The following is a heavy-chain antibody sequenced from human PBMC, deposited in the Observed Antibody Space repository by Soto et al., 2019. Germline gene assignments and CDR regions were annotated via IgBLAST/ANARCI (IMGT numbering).Heavy chain of an antibody. CDR3: AIGEWLSTYYFNF. CDR1: GFTFTSFA. J-gene: IGHJ4*02. D-gene: IGHD3-3*01. Sequence: GGSLRLSCAASGFTFTSFAVSWVRQAPGKGLEWVSAISGSGGATYYADSVKGRFTVSRDNSRNTVYLQVDSLRVEDTAVYHCAIGEWLSTYYFNFWGKGPLVTVYS. V-gene: IGHV3-23*01. CDR2: ISGSGGAT.